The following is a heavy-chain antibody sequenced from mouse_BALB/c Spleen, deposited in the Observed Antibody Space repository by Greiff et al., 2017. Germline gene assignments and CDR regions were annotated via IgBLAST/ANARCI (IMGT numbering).Heavy chain of an antibody. CDR1: GYTFTSYY. D-gene: IGHD2-4*01. CDR3: TRYDYDYAMDY. CDR2: INPSNGGT. Sequence: QVQLQQSGAELVKPGASVKLSCKASGYTFTSYYMYWVKQRPGQGLEWIGEINPSNGGTNFNEKFKSKATLTVDKSSSTAYMQLSSLTSEDSAVYYCTRYDYDYAMDYWGQGTSVTVSS. J-gene: IGHJ4*01. V-gene: IGHV1S81*02.